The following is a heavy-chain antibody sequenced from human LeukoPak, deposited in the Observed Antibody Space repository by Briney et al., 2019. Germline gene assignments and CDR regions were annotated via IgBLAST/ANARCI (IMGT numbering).Heavy chain of an antibody. D-gene: IGHD6-13*01. V-gene: IGHV4-38-2*02. CDR1: GYSISSGYY. J-gene: IGHJ4*02. Sequence: SETLSLTCTVSGYSISSGYYWGWIRQPPGKGLEWIGSIYHSGGTYYNPSLKSRVTISVDTSKNQFSLRLSSVTAADTAVYYCARVTGYMTEDYFDYWGQGTLITVSS. CDR3: ARVTGYMTEDYFDY. CDR2: IYHSGGT.